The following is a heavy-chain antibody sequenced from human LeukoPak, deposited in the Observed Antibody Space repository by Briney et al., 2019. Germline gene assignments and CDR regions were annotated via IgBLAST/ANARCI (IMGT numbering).Heavy chain of an antibody. CDR1: GGSFSGYY. Sequence: SETLSLTCADYGGSFSGYYWSWIRQPPGKGLEWIGEINHSGSTNYNPSLKSRVTISVDTSKNQFSLKLSSVTAADTAVYYCAREGTTFAFDIWGQGTMVTVSS. D-gene: IGHD2/OR15-2a*01. J-gene: IGHJ3*02. CDR3: AREGTTFAFDI. V-gene: IGHV4-34*01. CDR2: INHSGST.